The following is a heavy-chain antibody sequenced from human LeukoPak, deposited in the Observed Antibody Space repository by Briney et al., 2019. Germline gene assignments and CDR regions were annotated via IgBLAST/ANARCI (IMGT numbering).Heavy chain of an antibody. J-gene: IGHJ6*02. CDR3: AYGSGSYYNVEYYYGMDV. CDR1: GGSISSYY. D-gene: IGHD3-10*01. Sequence: SETLSLTCTVSGGSISSYYWSWIRQPPGKGLEWIGYIYYSGSTNYNPSLKSRVTISVDTSKNQFSLKLSSVTAADTAVYYCAYGSGSYYNVEYYYGMDVWGQGTTVTVSS. CDR2: IYYSGST. V-gene: IGHV4-59*01.